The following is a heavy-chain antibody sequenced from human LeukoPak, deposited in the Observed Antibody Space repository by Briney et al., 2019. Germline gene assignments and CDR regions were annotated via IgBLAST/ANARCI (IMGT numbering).Heavy chain of an antibody. CDR1: GFTFSSYS. CDR2: ISSSSSYI. Sequence: GGSLRLSCAASGFTFSSYSMNWVRQAPGKGLEWVSSISSSSSYIYYADSVKGRFTISRDNAKNSLYLQMNSLRAEGTAVYYCARESNAYSSSWSTARNWFDPWGQGTLVTVSS. V-gene: IGHV3-21*01. J-gene: IGHJ5*02. CDR3: ARESNAYSSSWSTARNWFDP. D-gene: IGHD6-13*01.